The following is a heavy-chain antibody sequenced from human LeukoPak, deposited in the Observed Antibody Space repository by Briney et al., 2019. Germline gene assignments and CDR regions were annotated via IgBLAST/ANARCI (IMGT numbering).Heavy chain of an antibody. D-gene: IGHD6-13*01. V-gene: IGHV1-2*02. CDR3: ARALSSSSSWYKGPFDY. CDR1: GYTFTGYY. Sequence: GASVKVSCKASGYTFTGYYMHWVRQAPGQGLEWMGWINPNSGGTNYAQKFQGRVTMTRDTSISTAYMELSRLRSDDTAVYYCARALSSSSSWYKGPFDYWGQGTLVTVSS. CDR2: INPNSGGT. J-gene: IGHJ4*02.